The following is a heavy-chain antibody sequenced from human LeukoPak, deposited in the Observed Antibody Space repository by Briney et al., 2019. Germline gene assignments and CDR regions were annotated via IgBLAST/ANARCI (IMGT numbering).Heavy chain of an antibody. CDR2: IGVVSDT. J-gene: IGHJ4*02. D-gene: IGHD1-26*01. Sequence: GGSLRLSCAASGFVFSRKDMHWIRQVRGKGLEWVSTIGVVSDTYYSDSVKGRFFISRENDKNSLYLQMNSLTAGDTGVYYCARGGRSSDTFDFGGQGTLVTVSS. CDR1: GFVFSRKD. CDR3: ARGGRSSDTFDF. V-gene: IGHV3-13*01.